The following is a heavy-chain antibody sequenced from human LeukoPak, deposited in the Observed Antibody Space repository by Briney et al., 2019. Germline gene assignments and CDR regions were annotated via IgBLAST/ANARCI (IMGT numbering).Heavy chain of an antibody. D-gene: IGHD6-13*01. Sequence: GGSLRLSCAASGFTFSSYGMHWVRQAPGKGLEWVAVISYDGSNKYYADSVKGRFTISRDNSKNRLYLQMNSLRAEDTAVYYIAEDPGFGSRWSVDVDSWGQGTLGTVSS. V-gene: IGHV3-30*18. CDR2: ISYDGSNK. J-gene: IGHJ4*02. CDR3: AEDPGFGSRWSVDVDS. CDR1: GFTFSSYG.